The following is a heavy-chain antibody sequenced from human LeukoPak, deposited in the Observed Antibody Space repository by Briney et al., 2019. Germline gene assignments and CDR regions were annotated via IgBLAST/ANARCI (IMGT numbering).Heavy chain of an antibody. CDR1: GYSFTSFG. D-gene: IGHD3-22*01. Sequence: ASVKISCKASGYSFTSFGISWVRQAPGQGLEWMGWISPYNGNTNYPQKVQGRITVTTDTSTSTAYMELRSLRSDDTAVYYCARDKNHYDTRGDFWGQEPWSPSPQ. CDR2: ISPYNGNT. V-gene: IGHV1-18*01. J-gene: IGHJ4*01. CDR3: ARDKNHYDTRGDF.